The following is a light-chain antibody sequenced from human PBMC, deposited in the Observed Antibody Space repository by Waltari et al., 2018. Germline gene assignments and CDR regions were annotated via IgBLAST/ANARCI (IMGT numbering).Light chain of an antibody. Sequence: QSALTQPRSVSGSPGQSVTVSCTGTSSDVDVYNYVSWYQPYPGNAPKLLIYDVTDPPSGVPVRVSGSKSGNSASLTISGLRADDEAEYYCCSYAGSYTFDVVFGGGTKLTVL. CDR1: SSDVDVYNY. J-gene: IGLJ2*01. CDR3: CSYAGSYTFDVV. CDR2: DVT. V-gene: IGLV2-11*01.